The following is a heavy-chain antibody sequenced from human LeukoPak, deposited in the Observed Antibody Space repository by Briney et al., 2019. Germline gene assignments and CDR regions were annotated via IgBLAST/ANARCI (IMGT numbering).Heavy chain of an antibody. D-gene: IGHD2-15*01. Sequence: GGSLRLSCAASGFIFSSYAMSWVRQAPGKGLEWVSALSGSGGDTYYADPVKGRFTISRDNSKSTLYLQMNSLRGDDTAVYYCAKDLEAIVVVVAATNYYYGMDVWGQGTTVTVSS. J-gene: IGHJ6*02. V-gene: IGHV3-23*01. CDR2: LSGSGGDT. CDR1: GFIFSSYA. CDR3: AKDLEAIVVVVAATNYYYGMDV.